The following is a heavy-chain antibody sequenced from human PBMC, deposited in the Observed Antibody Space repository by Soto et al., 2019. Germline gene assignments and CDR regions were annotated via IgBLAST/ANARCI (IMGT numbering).Heavy chain of an antibody. CDR2: ISGSGGST. V-gene: IGHV3-23*01. Sequence: GGSLRLSCAASGFTFSSYAMCWVRQAPGKGLEWVSAISGSGGSTYYADSVKGRFTISRDNSKNTLYLQMNSLRAEDTAVYYCARETSIAGYYYYGTDVWGKGTTVTVSS. D-gene: IGHD6-6*01. J-gene: IGHJ6*04. CDR1: GFTFSSYA. CDR3: ARETSIAGYYYYGTDV.